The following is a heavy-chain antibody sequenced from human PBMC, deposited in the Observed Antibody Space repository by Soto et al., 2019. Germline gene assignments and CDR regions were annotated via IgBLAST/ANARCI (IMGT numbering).Heavy chain of an antibody. Sequence: QVQLQESGPGLVKPSQTLSLTCTVSGGSISSGGYYCSWIHQHPGKGLEWIGYINYRGSTYYNPTLKRRVTISVDTSKNQFSLKLSSVTAADTAVYYCAREGRVGASAFDIWGQGTMVTVSS. CDR2: INYRGST. D-gene: IGHD1-26*01. CDR3: AREGRVGASAFDI. V-gene: IGHV4-31*03. J-gene: IGHJ3*02. CDR1: GGSISSGGYY.